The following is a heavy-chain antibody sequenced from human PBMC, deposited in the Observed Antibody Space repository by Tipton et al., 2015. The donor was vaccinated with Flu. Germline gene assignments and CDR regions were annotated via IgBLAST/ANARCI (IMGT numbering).Heavy chain of an antibody. D-gene: IGHD3-10*02. J-gene: IGHJ4*02. Sequence: TLSLTCSISGDSISSDFFWGWIRQPPGKGLEWIASIHRSGSTYYNPSLKSRVTISIDTSKNQFSLRLSSVTAADTAVYYCARHTGDSVRGVIDYWGQGTLVTVSS. CDR1: GDSISSDFF. CDR2: IHRSGST. V-gene: IGHV4-38-2*02. CDR3: ARHTGDSVRGVIDY.